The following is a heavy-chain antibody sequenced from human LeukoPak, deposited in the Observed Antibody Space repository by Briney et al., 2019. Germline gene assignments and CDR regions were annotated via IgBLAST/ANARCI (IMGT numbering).Heavy chain of an antibody. D-gene: IGHD3-16*01. Sequence: GASVKVSCEASGYTFTSYDINWVRQATGQGLEWMGWMNPNSGNTGYAQKFQGRVTITRNTSISTAYMELSSLRSEDTAVYYCARGVRVHLRFRPPNYYSYRDVWGKGTTVTVSS. CDR1: GYTFTSYD. CDR2: MNPNSGNT. V-gene: IGHV1-8*03. J-gene: IGHJ6*03. CDR3: ARGVRVHLRFRPPNYYSYRDV.